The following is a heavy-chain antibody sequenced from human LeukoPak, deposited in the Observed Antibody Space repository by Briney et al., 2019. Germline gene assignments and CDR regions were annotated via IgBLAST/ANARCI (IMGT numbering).Heavy chain of an antibody. J-gene: IGHJ5*02. V-gene: IGHV4-59*01. CDR3: ARAVDIVVVPAAIGWFDP. D-gene: IGHD2-2*01. Sequence: SETLSLTCTVSGVSISSYYWSWVRQPPGKGLEWVGYIYYSGSTNYNPSLKSRVTISVDTSTNQFSLKLSSVTAADTAVYYCARAVDIVVVPAAIGWFDPWGQGTLVTVSS. CDR1: GVSISSYY. CDR2: IYYSGST.